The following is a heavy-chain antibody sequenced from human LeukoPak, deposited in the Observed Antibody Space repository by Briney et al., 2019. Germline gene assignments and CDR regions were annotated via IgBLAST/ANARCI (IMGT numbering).Heavy chain of an antibody. D-gene: IGHD6-19*01. CDR1: GGTFSSYA. V-gene: IGHV1-69*13. Sequence: SVKVSCKASGGTFSSYAISWVRQAPGQGLEWMGGIIPIFGTANYAQKFQGRVTITADESTSTAYMELSSLRSEDTAVYYCAKDLTSIAVAVDYWGQGTLVTVSS. CDR3: AKDLTSIAVAVDY. J-gene: IGHJ4*02. CDR2: IIPIFGTA.